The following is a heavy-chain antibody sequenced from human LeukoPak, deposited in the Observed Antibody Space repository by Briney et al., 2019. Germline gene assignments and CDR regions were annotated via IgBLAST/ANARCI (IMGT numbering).Heavy chain of an antibody. V-gene: IGHV3-11*04. CDR3: ARAGVRSYDSSGYYPQDAFDI. CDR2: ISSSGSTI. D-gene: IGHD3-22*01. CDR1: GFTFSDYY. Sequence: GGSLRLSCAASGFTFSDYYMSWIRQAPGKGLEWVSYISSSGSTIYYADSVKGRFAISRDNAKNSLYLQMNSLRAEDTAVYYCARAGVRSYDSSGYYPQDAFDIWGQGTMVTVSS. J-gene: IGHJ3*02.